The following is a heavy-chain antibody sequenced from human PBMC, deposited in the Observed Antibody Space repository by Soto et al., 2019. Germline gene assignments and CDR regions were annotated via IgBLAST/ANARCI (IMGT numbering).Heavy chain of an antibody. J-gene: IGHJ5*02. CDR2: IYYSGST. CDR1: GGSISSGGYY. V-gene: IGHV4-31*03. CDR3: ARGRVPDFWSGNEENWLDP. D-gene: IGHD3-3*01. Sequence: SETLSLTCTVSGGSISSGGYYWSWIRQHPGKGLEWIGYIYYSGSTYYNPSLKSRVTISVDTSKNQFSLKLSSVTAADTAVYYCARGRVPDFWSGNEENWLDPWGQGTLVTVSS.